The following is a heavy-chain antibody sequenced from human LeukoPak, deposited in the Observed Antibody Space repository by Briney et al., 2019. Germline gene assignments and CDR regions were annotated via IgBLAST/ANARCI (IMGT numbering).Heavy chain of an antibody. CDR2: INHSGST. CDR3: ARGIVVVPAAIALPRWFDP. Sequence: PSETLSLTCAVYGGSFSGYYWSWIRQPPGKGLEWIGEINHSGSTNYNPSLKSRVTISVDTSKNQFSLKLSSVTAADMAVYYCARGIVVVPAAIALPRWFDPWGQGTLVTVSS. J-gene: IGHJ5*02. CDR1: GGSFSGYY. V-gene: IGHV4-34*01. D-gene: IGHD2-2*02.